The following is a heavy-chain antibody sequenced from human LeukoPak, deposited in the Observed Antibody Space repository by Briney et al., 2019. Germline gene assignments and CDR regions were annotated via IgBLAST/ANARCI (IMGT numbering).Heavy chain of an antibody. CDR2: INSDGSST. J-gene: IGHJ4*02. D-gene: IGHD3-22*01. Sequence: PGGSLRLSCAASGFTLSSYWMHWVRQAPGKGLVWVSRINSDGSSTSYADSVKGRFTISRDNAKNTLYLQMNSLRAEDTAVYYCARVGDSSGYYYVDYWGQGTLVTVSS. CDR3: ARVGDSSGYYYVDY. V-gene: IGHV3-74*01. CDR1: GFTLSSYW.